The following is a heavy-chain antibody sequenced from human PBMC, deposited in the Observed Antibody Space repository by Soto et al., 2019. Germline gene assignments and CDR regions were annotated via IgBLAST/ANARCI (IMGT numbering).Heavy chain of an antibody. D-gene: IGHD3-10*01. V-gene: IGHV3-21*04. J-gene: IGHJ6*02. CDR3: AKDGRGFGEFYYYYGMDV. Sequence: GGSLRLSCAASGFTFSGYTMNWVRQAPGKGLEWVSSISSSSNYIYYADSVKGRFTISRDNAKNSLYLQMNSLRAEDTAVYYCAKDGRGFGEFYYYYGMDVWGQRTTVTVSS. CDR1: GFTFSGYT. CDR2: ISSSSNYI.